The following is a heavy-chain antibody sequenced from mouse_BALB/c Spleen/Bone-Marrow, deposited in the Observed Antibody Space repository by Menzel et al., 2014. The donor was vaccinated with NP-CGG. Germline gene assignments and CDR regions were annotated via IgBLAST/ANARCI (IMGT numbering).Heavy chain of an antibody. Sequence: QVQLKQSGAELVKPGASVKLSCKASGYTFTEYIIHWVKQGSGQGLEWIGWFYPGSGSIKYNEKFKDKATSTADKSSSTVYMELSRLTSEDPAVYFCARHEKANYGNYAMDYWGQGTSVTVSS. V-gene: IGHV1-62-2*01. CDR3: ARHEKANYGNYAMDY. J-gene: IGHJ4*01. CDR2: FYPGSGSI. CDR1: GYTFTEYI. D-gene: IGHD1-1*01.